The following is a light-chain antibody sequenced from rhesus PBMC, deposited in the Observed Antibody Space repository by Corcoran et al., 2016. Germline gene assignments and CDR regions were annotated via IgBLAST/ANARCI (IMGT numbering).Light chain of an antibody. Sequence: DIQMTQSPSSLSASVGDTATISCRARQNFYSNLAWYQQKQGKAPKLRIYAAFIWQTGIPFPFSRSGSGTDFTLTISSLQPEHSAAYYCQHYYDNPYSFGQGTKVEIK. V-gene: IGKV1-25*02. CDR3: QHYYDNPYS. CDR2: AAF. J-gene: IGKJ2*01. CDR1: QNFYSN.